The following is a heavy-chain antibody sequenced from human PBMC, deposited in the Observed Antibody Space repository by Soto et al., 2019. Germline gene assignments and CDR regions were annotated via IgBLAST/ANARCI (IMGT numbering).Heavy chain of an antibody. D-gene: IGHD3-22*01. CDR3: ATDYYFDTSARIGAFDI. CDR1: GFSFSRYS. J-gene: IGHJ3*02. V-gene: IGHV3-21*01. CDR2: ITTSSDV. Sequence: DVQLVESGGGLVKPGGSLRLSSAACGFSFSRYSMTWFRQTPGKGLEWVSSITTSSDVYYADSLKGRFTISRDNAKNSLYLQMNSLRAEDTAVYYCATDYYFDTSARIGAFDIWGQGTMVTVSS.